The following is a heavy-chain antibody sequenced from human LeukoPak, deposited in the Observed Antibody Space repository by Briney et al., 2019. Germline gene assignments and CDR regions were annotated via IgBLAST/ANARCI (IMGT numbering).Heavy chain of an antibody. CDR3: AKVVATIHYYDSSGNLPPVFWDY. D-gene: IGHD3-22*01. CDR1: GFTFSDYY. CDR2: ISSSGGST. Sequence: GGSLRLSCAASGFTFSDYYMSWIRQAPGKGLEWVSYISSSGGSTYYADSVKGRFTISRDNSKNTLYLQMNSLRDEDTAVYYCAKVVATIHYYDSSGNLPPVFWDYWGQGTLVTVSS. J-gene: IGHJ4*02. V-gene: IGHV3-11*01.